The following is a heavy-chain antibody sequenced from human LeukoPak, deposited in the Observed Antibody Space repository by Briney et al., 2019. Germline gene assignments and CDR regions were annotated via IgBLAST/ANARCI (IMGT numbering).Heavy chain of an antibody. J-gene: IGHJ6*02. D-gene: IGHD4-17*01. V-gene: IGHV3-21*01. CDR2: ISSSSSYI. CDR3: ARDLRSGQDV. Sequence: GGSLRLSCAASGFTFSSYSMTWIRQAPGKGLEWVSSISSSSSYIYYADSVKGRFTISRDNAKNSLYLQMNSLRAEDTAVYYCARDLRSGQDVWGQGTTVTVSS. CDR1: GFTFSSYS.